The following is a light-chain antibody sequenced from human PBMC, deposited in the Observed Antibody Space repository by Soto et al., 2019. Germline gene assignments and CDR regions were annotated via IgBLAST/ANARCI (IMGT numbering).Light chain of an antibody. CDR3: QQNYRAPDT. Sequence: IQMTQSPSSLSASVGDIVTITCRTSHSISRSLNWYQQKPGKALKLLIYVASTLQSGVPTRFSGSGSGTDFTLTISSLQPEDFATYYCQQNYRAPDTFGQGTRLEL. CDR2: VAS. V-gene: IGKV1-39*01. CDR1: HSISRS. J-gene: IGKJ5*01.